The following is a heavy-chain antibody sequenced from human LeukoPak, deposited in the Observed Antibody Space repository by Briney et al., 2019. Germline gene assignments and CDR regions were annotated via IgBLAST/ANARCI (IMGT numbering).Heavy chain of an antibody. Sequence: GGSLRLSCAASGFTFSSYGMHWVRQAPGKGLEWVAFIRYDGSNKYYADSVKGRFTISRDNSKNTLYLQMNSLRAEDTAVYYCAKFALAAGTKNDAFDIWDQGTMVTVSS. CDR1: GFTFSSYG. J-gene: IGHJ3*02. V-gene: IGHV3-30*02. CDR3: AKFALAAGTKNDAFDI. D-gene: IGHD6-13*01. CDR2: IRYDGSNK.